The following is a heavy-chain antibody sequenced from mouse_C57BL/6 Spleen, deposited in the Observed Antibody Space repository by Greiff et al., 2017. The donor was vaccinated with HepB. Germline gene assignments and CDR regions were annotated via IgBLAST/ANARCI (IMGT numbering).Heavy chain of an antibody. CDR3: ARGIYYYGSSPAWFAY. D-gene: IGHD1-1*01. Sequence: EVKVVESGGGLVKPGGSLKLSCAASGFTFSSYAMSWVRQTPEKRLEWVATISDGGSYTYYPDNVKGRFTISRDNAKNNLYLQMSHLKSEDTAMYYCARGIYYYGSSPAWFAYWGQGTLVTVSA. V-gene: IGHV5-4*03. CDR2: ISDGGSYT. J-gene: IGHJ3*01. CDR1: GFTFSSYA.